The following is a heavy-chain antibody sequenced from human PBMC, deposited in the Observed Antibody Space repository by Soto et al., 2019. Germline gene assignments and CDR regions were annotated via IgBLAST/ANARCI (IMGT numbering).Heavy chain of an antibody. Sequence: QVQLEETGEGMVKPGGSLRLSCAASGFTFSAVYMSWIRQAPNKGLEYISYISSSGTSANYADSVKGRFTISRDNAKNSLYLQMNSLRAEDTDVYYCARDRGAVTGQYFDYWGQGALVTVSS. J-gene: IGHJ4*02. D-gene: IGHD6-19*01. CDR3: ARDRGAVTGQYFDY. V-gene: IGHV3-11*05. CDR2: ISSSGTSA. CDR1: GFTFSAVY.